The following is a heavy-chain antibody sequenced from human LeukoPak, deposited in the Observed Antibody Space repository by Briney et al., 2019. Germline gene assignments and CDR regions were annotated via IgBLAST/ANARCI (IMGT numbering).Heavy chain of an antibody. CDR3: ARVANWDLDY. V-gene: IGHV3-21*04. CDR2: ISPSSSHI. J-gene: IGHJ4*02. D-gene: IGHD1-1*01. Sequence: GGSLRLSCAASGFTFSTYSMNWVRQAPGKGLEWVSSISPSSSHIYYADSVKGRFTISRDNAKNSLYLQMNSLRADDTAVYYCARVANWDLDYWGQGTLVPVSS. CDR1: GFTFSTYS.